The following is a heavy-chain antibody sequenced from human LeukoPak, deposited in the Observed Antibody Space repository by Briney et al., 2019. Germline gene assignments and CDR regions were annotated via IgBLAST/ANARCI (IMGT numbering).Heavy chain of an antibody. V-gene: IGHV1-46*01. Sequence: ASVKVSCKASGYTFTIYYMHWVRQAPGQGLEWMGLINPSGGSTSYAQKFQGRVTMTRDTSTSTVYMELSSLRSEDTAVYCCERDRAGDYYYGMDVWVQGTTVTVSS. D-gene: IGHD3-10*01. CDR1: GYTFTIYY. CDR2: INPSGGST. CDR3: ERDRAGDYYYGMDV. J-gene: IGHJ6*02.